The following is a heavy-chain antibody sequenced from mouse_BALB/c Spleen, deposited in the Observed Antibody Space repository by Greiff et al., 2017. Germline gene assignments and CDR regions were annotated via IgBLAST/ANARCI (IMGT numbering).Heavy chain of an antibody. D-gene: IGHD2-10*02. V-gene: IGHV1-9*01. J-gene: IGHJ4*01. CDR3: ARSEYGNYYYAMDY. Sequence: QVQLQQSGAELMKPGASVKISCKATGYTFSSYWIEWVKQRPGHGLEWIGEILPGSGSTNYNEKFKGKATFTADTSSNTAYMQLSSLTSEDSAVYYCARSEYGNYYYAMDYCGQGTSVTVSS. CDR2: ILPGSGST. CDR1: GYTFSSYW.